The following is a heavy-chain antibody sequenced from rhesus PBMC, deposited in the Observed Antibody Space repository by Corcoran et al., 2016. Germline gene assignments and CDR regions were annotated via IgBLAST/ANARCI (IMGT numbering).Heavy chain of an antibody. J-gene: IGHJ4*01. V-gene: IGHV4-173*01. CDR1: GGSISSNY. D-gene: IGHD4-29*01. CDR3: ARSWGSRYYFDY. CDR2: ISCSGRST. Sequence: QLQLQESGPGLVKPSETLSLTCAVSGGSISSNYWSWIRQPPGKGLEWIGRISCSGRSTDYNPSLKSRVTISTDTSKNQFSLKLSSVTAADTAVYYCARSWGSRYYFDYWGQGVLVTVSS.